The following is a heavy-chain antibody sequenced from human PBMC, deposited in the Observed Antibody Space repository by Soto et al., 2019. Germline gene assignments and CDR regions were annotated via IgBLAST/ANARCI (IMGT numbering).Heavy chain of an antibody. Sequence: TLRLTCNLYACPISSDGYYWSWMRQHPGKGLEWIGYIYYSGSSYYNPSLKSRVTISVDASKNQFSLKLSSVTAADTAVYYCARVSYGMDVWGQGNTFTVSS. V-gene: IGHV4-31*03. CDR3: ARVSYGMDV. CDR1: ACPISSDGYY. CDR2: IYYSGSS. J-gene: IGHJ6*01.